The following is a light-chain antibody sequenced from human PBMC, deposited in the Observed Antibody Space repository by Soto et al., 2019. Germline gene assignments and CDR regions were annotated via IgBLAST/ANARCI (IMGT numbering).Light chain of an antibody. Sequence: EIVLTQSPATLSLSPGERATLSCRASQSVRSYVAWYQQKPGQAPRLLVYDAVNRATGIPDRFSGSGSGTDFTLTISRLEPEDFAVYYCQEHSKWPRTTFGQGTRLEIK. J-gene: IGKJ5*01. CDR2: DAV. CDR3: QEHSKWPRTT. CDR1: QSVRSY. V-gene: IGKV3-11*01.